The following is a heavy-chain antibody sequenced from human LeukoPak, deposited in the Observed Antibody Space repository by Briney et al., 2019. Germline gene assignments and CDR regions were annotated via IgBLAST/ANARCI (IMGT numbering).Heavy chain of an antibody. Sequence: PGGSLRLSCAASGFTFNTYTMNWVRQAPGKGLEWVSYISGSSGIIDYADSVRGRFTISRDNAKNSLYLQMNSLRAEDTAVYYCARDSVGVPTDFDYWGQGTLVTVSS. CDR2: ISGSSGII. CDR3: ARDSVGVPTDFDY. J-gene: IGHJ4*02. CDR1: GFTFNTYT. V-gene: IGHV3-48*01. D-gene: IGHD1-26*01.